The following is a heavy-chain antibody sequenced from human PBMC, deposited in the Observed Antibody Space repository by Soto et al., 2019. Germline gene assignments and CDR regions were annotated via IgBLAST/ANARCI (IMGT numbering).Heavy chain of an antibody. CDR1: GGSISSYY. J-gene: IGHJ4*02. CDR2: IYYSGST. CDR3: ARAKYSSGWYGSYFDY. Sequence: PSETLSLTCTVSGGSISSYYWSWIRQPPGKGLEWIGYIYYSGSTNYNPSLKSRVTISVDTSKNQFSLKLSSVTAADTAVYYCARAKYSSGWYGSYFDYWGQGTLVTVSS. D-gene: IGHD6-19*01. V-gene: IGHV4-59*01.